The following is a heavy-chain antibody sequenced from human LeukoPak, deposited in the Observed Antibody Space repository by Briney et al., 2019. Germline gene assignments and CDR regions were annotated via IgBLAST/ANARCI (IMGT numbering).Heavy chain of an antibody. CDR1: GGPISSSNW. D-gene: IGHD6-13*01. J-gene: IGHJ4*02. CDR2: IHHSGST. V-gene: IGHV4-4*02. CDR3: ASKTIATPGTFDY. Sequence: PSGTLSLTCAVSGGPISSSNWWNWVRQPPGKGLEWIGEIHHSGSTNYNPSLKSRVTISLDKSKNQFSLKLSSVTAADTAVYYCASKTIATPGTFDYWGQGTLVTVSS.